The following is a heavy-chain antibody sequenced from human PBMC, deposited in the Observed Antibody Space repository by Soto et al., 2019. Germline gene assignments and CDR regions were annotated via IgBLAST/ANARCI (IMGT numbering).Heavy chain of an antibody. CDR2: IWYDGSNK. CDR3: ARGILLIGGYYYYYMDV. V-gene: IGHV3-33*01. D-gene: IGHD7-27*01. Sequence: QVQLVESGGGVVQPGRSLRLSCAASGFAFSDHGMHWVRQAPGKGLEWVAVIWYDGSNKYYADSVKGRFTISRDNSKNMLYLQMNSLRAEDTSVYYCARGILLIGGYYYYYMDVWGKGTTVTVSS. CDR1: GFAFSDHG. J-gene: IGHJ6*03.